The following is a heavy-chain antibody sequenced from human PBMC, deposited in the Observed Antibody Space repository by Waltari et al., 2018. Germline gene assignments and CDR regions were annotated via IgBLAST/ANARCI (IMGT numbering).Heavy chain of an antibody. V-gene: IGHV3-48*03. CDR1: GFTFRSYE. Sequence: EVQLVESGGGLVQPGGSLRLSCAAPGFTFRSYEMNRVRQAPGKGLEWVSYISSSGSTIYYADSVKGRFTISRDNAKNSLYLQMNSLRAEDTAVYYCARDRYDILTGYYAGGIGYWGQGTLVTVSS. J-gene: IGHJ4*02. CDR2: ISSSGSTI. D-gene: IGHD3-9*01. CDR3: ARDRYDILTGYYAGGIGY.